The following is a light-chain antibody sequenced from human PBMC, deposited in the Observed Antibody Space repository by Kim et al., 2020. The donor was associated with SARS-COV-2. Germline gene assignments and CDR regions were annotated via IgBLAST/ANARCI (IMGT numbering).Light chain of an antibody. V-gene: IGKV1-39*01. CDR1: QSINQY. Sequence: DIQMTQSPSSLSASVGDRVSITCRASQSINQYLNWYQKKAGKAPKLLIYAAASLQSGVPSRFSGSGSETDFTLTISSLQAEDLATYFCQQSYSPPYTFGQGTKLEI. J-gene: IGKJ2*01. CDR2: AAA. CDR3: QQSYSPPYT.